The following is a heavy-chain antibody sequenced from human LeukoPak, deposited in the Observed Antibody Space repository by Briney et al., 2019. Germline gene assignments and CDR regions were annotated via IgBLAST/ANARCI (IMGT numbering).Heavy chain of an antibody. V-gene: IGHV1-2*02. CDR1: GYTFTGYY. J-gene: IGHJ4*02. CDR3: ARGRGTTVPSLGY. D-gene: IGHD4-17*01. Sequence: ASVKVSCKASGYTFTGYYMHWVRQAPGQGLEWMGWINPNSGGTNYAQKFQGRVTMTRDTSISTAYMELSRLRSDDTAVYYCARGRGTTVPSLGYWGQGALVTVSS. CDR2: INPNSGGT.